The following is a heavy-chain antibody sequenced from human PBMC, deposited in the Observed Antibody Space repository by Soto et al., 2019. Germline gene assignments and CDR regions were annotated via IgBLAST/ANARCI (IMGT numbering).Heavy chain of an antibody. CDR2: IVPMHRTA. CDR1: GGTFSSYT. J-gene: IGHJ6*02. CDR3: ARDCGNTDCFDMDV. D-gene: IGHD3-9*01. V-gene: IGHV1-69*16. Sequence: QVRLVQSGAEVKKPGSSVKVSCEASGGTFSSYTFSWVRQAPGHGLEGMGGIVPMHRTANYAQKFQGRVSISPDESTNTVHMELSSLRPDDTAVYYCARDCGNTDCFDMDVWGQGTTVIVSS.